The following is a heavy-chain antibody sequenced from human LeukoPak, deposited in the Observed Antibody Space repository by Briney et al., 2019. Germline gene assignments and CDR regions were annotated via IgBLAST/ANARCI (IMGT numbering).Heavy chain of an antibody. CDR1: GGSVSSGSYY. Sequence: SEILSLTCTVSGGSVSSGSYYWSWIRQPPGKGLEWIGNIYYSGSINYSPSLKSRVTMSVDTSKNQFSLKLSSVTAADTAVYYCARAVTASLYFDYWGQGTLVTVSS. J-gene: IGHJ4*02. V-gene: IGHV4-61*01. D-gene: IGHD2-21*02. CDR3: ARAVTASLYFDY. CDR2: IYYSGSI.